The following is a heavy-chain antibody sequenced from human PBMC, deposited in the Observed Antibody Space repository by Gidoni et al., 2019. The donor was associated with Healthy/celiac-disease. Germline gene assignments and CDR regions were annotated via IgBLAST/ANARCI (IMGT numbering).Heavy chain of an antibody. J-gene: IGHJ4*02. CDR1: GFTFSRYG. V-gene: IGHV3-33*01. CDR2: IWYDGSNK. Sequence: QVQLVESGGGVVQPGRSLRLSCAASGFTFSRYGMHWVRQAPGKGLEGVAVIWYDGSNKYYADSVKGRFTISRDNSKNTLYLQMNSLRAEDTAVYYCARDQDPHWGQGTLVTVSS. CDR3: ARDQDPH.